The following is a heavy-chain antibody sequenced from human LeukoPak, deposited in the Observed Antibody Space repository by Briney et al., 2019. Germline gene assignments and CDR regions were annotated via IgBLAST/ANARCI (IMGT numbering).Heavy chain of an antibody. D-gene: IGHD6-13*01. CDR1: GDSFSYFY. CDR3: ARAVSWTDYYYYMDV. Sequence: SETLSLTCTVSGDSFSYFYWSWIRQPPGKGLEWIGYIYYSGSTNYNPSLKSRVTISVDTSKNQFSLKLSSVTAADTAVYYCARAVSWTDYYYYMDVWGKGTTVTVSS. CDR2: IYYSGST. J-gene: IGHJ6*03. V-gene: IGHV4-59*01.